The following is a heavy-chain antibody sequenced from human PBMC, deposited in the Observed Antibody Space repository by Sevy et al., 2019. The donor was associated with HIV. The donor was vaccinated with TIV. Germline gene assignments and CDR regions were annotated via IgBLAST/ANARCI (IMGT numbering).Heavy chain of an antibody. J-gene: IGHJ4*02. D-gene: IGHD2-2*01. CDR2: ISSSGSTI. CDR3: ARDRYQTLDY. CDR1: GFTFSSYE. V-gene: IGHV3-48*03. Sequence: GGSLRLSCAASGFTFSSYEMNWVHQAPGKGLEWVSYISSSGSTIYYADSVKGRFTISRDNAKNSLYLQMNSLRAEDTAVYYCARDRYQTLDYWGQGTLVTVSS.